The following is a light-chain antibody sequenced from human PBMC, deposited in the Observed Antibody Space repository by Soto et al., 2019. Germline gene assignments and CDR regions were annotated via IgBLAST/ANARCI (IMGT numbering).Light chain of an antibody. J-gene: IGLJ1*01. Sequence: QSALTQPRSVSGSPGQSVTISCTGTSSDVGGYNYVSWYQQHPGKYPKLMIYDVSKRPSGVPDRFSGSKSGNTASLTISGLQAEDEADYYCCSYAGSFYVFGTGTKLTVL. CDR2: DVS. CDR3: CSYAGSFYV. CDR1: SSDVGGYNY. V-gene: IGLV2-11*01.